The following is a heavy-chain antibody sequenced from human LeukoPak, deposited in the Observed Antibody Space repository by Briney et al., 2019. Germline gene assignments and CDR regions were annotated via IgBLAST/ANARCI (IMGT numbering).Heavy chain of an antibody. J-gene: IGHJ4*02. CDR3: ARQTNSCHDY. V-gene: IGHV3-73*01. Sequence: GGSLRLSCTASGFTLSGSHMHWVRQAPGKGLGWVGHIRRNYETAYGASVKGRFTISRDDSKNMAYLHMNSLRSEDTAFYFCARQTNSCHDYWGQGTLATVSS. CDR1: GFTLSGSH. CDR2: IRRNYET. D-gene: IGHD2-2*01.